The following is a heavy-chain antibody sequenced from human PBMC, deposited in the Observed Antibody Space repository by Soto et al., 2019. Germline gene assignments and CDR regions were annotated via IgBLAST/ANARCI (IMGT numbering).Heavy chain of an antibody. CDR1: GGSISSYY. V-gene: IGHV4-59*12. Sequence: PSETLSLTCTASGGSISSYYWSWIRQPPGKGLEWIGYIYYSGSTNYNPSLKSRVTITLDRSKNQLTLRLSSMTAADAAVYYCANDYGDYRNDAFDIWSPGTRVTVSS. CDR3: ANDYGDYRNDAFDI. D-gene: IGHD4-17*01. CDR2: IYYSGST. J-gene: IGHJ3*02.